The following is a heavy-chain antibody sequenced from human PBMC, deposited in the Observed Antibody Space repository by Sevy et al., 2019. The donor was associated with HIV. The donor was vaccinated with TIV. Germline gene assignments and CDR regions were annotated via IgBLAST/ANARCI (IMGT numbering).Heavy chain of an antibody. V-gene: IGHV3-30-3*01. CDR3: PRDSSKYYYDSRGSRGAFDF. Sequence: GGSLRLSCAASGFTFSSYAMHWVRQAPGKGLEWVAVISYDGSNKYYADSVKGRFTISRDNSKNTLYLQMNSLRAEDTALYYYPRDSSKYYYDSRGSRGAFDFWGQGTMVTVSS. J-gene: IGHJ3*01. CDR2: ISYDGSNK. D-gene: IGHD3-22*01. CDR1: GFTFSSYA.